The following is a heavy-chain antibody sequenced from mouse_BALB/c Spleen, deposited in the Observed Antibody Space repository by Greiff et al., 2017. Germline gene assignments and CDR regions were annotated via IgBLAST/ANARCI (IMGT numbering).Heavy chain of an antibody. CDR2: IWAGGST. Sequence: QVQLKESGPGLVAPSQSLSITCTVSGFSLTSYGVHWVRQPPGKGLEWLGVIWAGGSTNYNSALMSRLSISKDNSKSQVFLKMNSLQTDDTAMYYCARIGAEGGFADWGQGTLVTVSA. CDR1: GFSLTSYG. D-gene: IGHD2-14*01. V-gene: IGHV2-9*02. J-gene: IGHJ3*01. CDR3: ARIGAEGGFAD.